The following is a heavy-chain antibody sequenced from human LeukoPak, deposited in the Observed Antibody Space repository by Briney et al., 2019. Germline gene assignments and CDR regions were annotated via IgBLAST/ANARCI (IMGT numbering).Heavy chain of an antibody. Sequence: SQTLSLTCTVSGGSISSGDYYWSWIRQPPGKGLEWIGEINHSGSTNYNPSLKSRVTISVDTSKNQFSLKLSSVTAADTAVYYCGADYYGSGTLDYWGQGTLVTVSS. D-gene: IGHD3-10*01. CDR1: GGSISSGDYY. CDR2: INHSGST. V-gene: IGHV4-30-4*01. CDR3: GADYYGSGTLDY. J-gene: IGHJ4*02.